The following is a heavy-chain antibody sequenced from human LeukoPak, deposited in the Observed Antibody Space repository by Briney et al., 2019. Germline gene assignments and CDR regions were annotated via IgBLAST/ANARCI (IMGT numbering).Heavy chain of an antibody. V-gene: IGHV1-69*13. D-gene: IGHD2-15*01. CDR2: IIPIFGTA. CDR3: AFPSGVAAPQGYMDV. CDR1: GGAFSSYA. J-gene: IGHJ6*03. Sequence: SVKVSCKASGGAFSSYAISWVRQAPGQGLEWMGGIIPIFGTANYAQKFQGRVTITADESTSTAYMELSSLRSEDTAVYYCAFPSGVAAPQGYMDVWGKGTTVTVSS.